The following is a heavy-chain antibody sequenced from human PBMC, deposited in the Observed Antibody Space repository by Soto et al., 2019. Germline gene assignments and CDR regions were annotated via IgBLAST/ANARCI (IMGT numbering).Heavy chain of an antibody. D-gene: IGHD3-10*01. J-gene: IGHJ5*02. V-gene: IGHV3-30-3*01. CDR3: ARNTEHRLVRGWLDP. CDR1: GLTFSTSA. CDR2: ISHDGSHE. Sequence: GSLRLSCAASGLTFSTSAMHWVRQAPGKGLEWVAMISHDGSHEYYGDSVKGRFSVSRDNSHNTLHLQMNSLRIEDTAVYFCARNTEHRLVRGWLDPWGQGTLVTVSS.